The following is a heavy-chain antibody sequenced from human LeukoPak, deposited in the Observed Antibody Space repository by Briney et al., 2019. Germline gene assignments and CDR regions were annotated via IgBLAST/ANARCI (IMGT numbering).Heavy chain of an antibody. D-gene: IGHD5/OR15-5a*01. CDR3: AKSGPYIVSTILRVPLDY. CDR2: ISGSGGST. V-gene: IGHV3-23*01. J-gene: IGHJ4*02. Sequence: GGSLRLSCAASGFTFSNYAMSWVRQAPGKGLDWVSAISGSGGSTYYADSVKGRFTISRDNSKNTLYLQMNSLRAEDTAVYYCAKSGPYIVSTILRVPLDYWGQGTLATVSS. CDR1: GFTFSNYA.